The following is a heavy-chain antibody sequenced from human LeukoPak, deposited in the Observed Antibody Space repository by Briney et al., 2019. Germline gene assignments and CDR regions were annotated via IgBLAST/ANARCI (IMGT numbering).Heavy chain of an antibody. CDR3: ARASWGSAVVLAATASDF. CDR1: GFTFTTYA. CDR2: ISSSSGMI. V-gene: IGHV3-21*01. Sequence: GGSLRLSCSASGFTFTTYAMNWVRQAPGKGLEWVSAISSSSGMIYYADSVKGRFTISRDNAKNSLYLQMNSMRAEDTAVYYCARASWGSAVVLAATASDFWGQGTLVTVSS. D-gene: IGHD2-15*01. J-gene: IGHJ4*02.